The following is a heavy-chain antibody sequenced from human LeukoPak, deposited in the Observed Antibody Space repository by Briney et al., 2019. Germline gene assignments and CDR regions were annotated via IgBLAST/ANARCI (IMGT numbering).Heavy chain of an antibody. J-gene: IGHJ4*02. D-gene: IGHD3-10*01. CDR2: ISGSGGST. CDR3: AKSVYGSGSYYKSYFDY. V-gene: IGHV3-23*01. Sequence: GXSLRLSCAASGFTFSSYAMSWVRQAPGKGLEWVSAISGSGGSTYYADSVKGRFTISRDNSKKTLYLQMNSLRAEDTAVYYCAKSVYGSGSYYKSYFDYWGQGTLVTVSS. CDR1: GFTFSSYA.